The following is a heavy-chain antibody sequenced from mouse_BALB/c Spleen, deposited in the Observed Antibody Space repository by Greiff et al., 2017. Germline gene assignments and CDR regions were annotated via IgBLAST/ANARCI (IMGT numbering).Heavy chain of an antibody. V-gene: IGHV5-6*01. CDR2: ISSGGSYT. CDR3: ARQGYAMDY. Sequence: EVHLVESGGDLVKPGGSLKLSCAASGFTFSSYGMSWVHQTPDKRLEWVATISSGGSYTYYPDSVKGRFTISRDNAKNTLYLQMSSLKSEDTAMYYCARQGYAMDYWGQGTSVTVSS. J-gene: IGHJ4*01. CDR1: GFTFSSYG.